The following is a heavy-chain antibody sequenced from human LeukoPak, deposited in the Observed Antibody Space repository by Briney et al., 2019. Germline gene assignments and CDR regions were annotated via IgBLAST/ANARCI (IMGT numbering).Heavy chain of an antibody. D-gene: IGHD3-22*01. CDR2: ISAYNGNT. CDR3: AREGNYYDSSGSIDAFDI. Sequence: ASVKVSCKASGYTFTSYGISWVRQAPGQGLEWMGCISAYNGNTNYAQKLQGRVTMTTDTSTSTAYMELRSLRSDDTAVYYCAREGNYYDSSGSIDAFDIWGQGTMVTVSS. V-gene: IGHV1-18*01. CDR1: GYTFTSYG. J-gene: IGHJ3*02.